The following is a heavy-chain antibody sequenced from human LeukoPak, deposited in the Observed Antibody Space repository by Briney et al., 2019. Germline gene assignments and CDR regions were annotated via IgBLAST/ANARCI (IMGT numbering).Heavy chain of an antibody. CDR3: ARRTVTTADDAFDI. Sequence: ASVKVPCKASGYTFTSYGISWVRQAPGQGLEWMGWISAYNGNTNYAQKLQGRVTMTTDTSTSTAYMELRSLRSDDTAVYYCARRTVTTADDAFDIWGQGTMVTVSS. J-gene: IGHJ3*02. V-gene: IGHV1-18*01. CDR1: GYTFTSYG. D-gene: IGHD4-17*01. CDR2: ISAYNGNT.